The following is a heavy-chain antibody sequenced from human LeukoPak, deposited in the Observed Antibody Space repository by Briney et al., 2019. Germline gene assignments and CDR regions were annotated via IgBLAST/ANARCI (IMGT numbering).Heavy chain of an antibody. CDR1: GASFSGYY. CDR3: ARATPYYYFDY. J-gene: IGHJ4*02. CDR2: INHSGST. V-gene: IGHV4-34*01. D-gene: IGHD2-15*01. Sequence: SETLSLTCAVYGASFSGYYWSWIRQPPGKGLEWIGEINHSGSTNYNPSLKSRVTISVDTSKNQFSLKLSSVTAADTAAYYCARATPYYYFDYWGQGTLVTVSS.